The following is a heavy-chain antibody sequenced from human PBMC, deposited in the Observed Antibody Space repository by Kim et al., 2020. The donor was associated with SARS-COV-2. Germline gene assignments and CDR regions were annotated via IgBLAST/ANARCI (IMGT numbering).Heavy chain of an antibody. Sequence: GGSLRLSCTASGFTFSNFWMSWVRQAPGKGPEWVANINQAGSERNFANSVRGRFSIARDNARNSLYLQMNSLRAEDSAVYFRARGRAVDYWGQWALGTV. J-gene: IGHJ4*02. CDR1: GFTFSNFW. CDR3: ARGRAVDY. CDR2: INQAGSER. V-gene: IGHV3-7*04.